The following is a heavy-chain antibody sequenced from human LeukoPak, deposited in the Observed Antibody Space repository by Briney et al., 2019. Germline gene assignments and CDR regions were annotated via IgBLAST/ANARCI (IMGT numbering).Heavy chain of an antibody. CDR1: GGSISNYY. J-gene: IGHJ4*02. CDR2: VYHSGNT. V-gene: IGHV4-59*01. CDR3: ARGGTYYYDSSGYGY. Sequence: PSETLSLSCTVSGGSISNYYWNWIRQPPGKRLEWIGSVYHSGNTNYNPSLGSRVTMSVDTSKNQFSLKLSSVTAADTAVYYCARGGTYYYDSSGYGYWGQGTLVTVSS. D-gene: IGHD3-22*01.